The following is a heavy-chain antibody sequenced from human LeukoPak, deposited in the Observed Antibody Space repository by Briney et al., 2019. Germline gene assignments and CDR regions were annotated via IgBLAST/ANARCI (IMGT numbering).Heavy chain of an antibody. CDR3: ARPRGYSYGYHYYTDV. D-gene: IGHD5-18*01. Sequence: ASVKVSCKASGGTFSSYAISCVRQAPGQGLEWMGGIIPIFGTANYAQKFQGRVTITADESTSTAYMELSSLRSEDTAVYYCARPRGYSYGYHYYTDVWGKGTTVTVSS. J-gene: IGHJ6*03. CDR1: GGTFSSYA. CDR2: IIPIFGTA. V-gene: IGHV1-69*01.